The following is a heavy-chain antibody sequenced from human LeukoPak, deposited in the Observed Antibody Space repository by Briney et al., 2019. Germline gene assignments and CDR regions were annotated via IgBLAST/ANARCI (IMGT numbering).Heavy chain of an antibody. CDR3: ARGANYYDSSGYYYYGMDV. D-gene: IGHD3-22*01. CDR1: GGTLSSYA. CDR2: IIPIFGTA. V-gene: IGHV1-69*13. J-gene: IGHJ6*02. Sequence: SVKVSCKASGGTLSSYAISWVRQAPGQGLEWMGGIIPIFGTANYAQRFQGRVTITADESTSTAYMELSSLRSEDTAVYYCARGANYYDSSGYYYYGMDVWGQGTTVTVSS.